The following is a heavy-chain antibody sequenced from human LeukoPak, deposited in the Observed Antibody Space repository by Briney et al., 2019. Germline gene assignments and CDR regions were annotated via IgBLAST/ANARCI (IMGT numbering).Heavy chain of an antibody. CDR1: GGSISSSSYY. CDR3: ASVRYCSSTSCLEGALDP. Sequence: PSETLSLTCTVSGGSISSSSYYWGWVRQAPGKGLEWVSSISSSSSYIYYADSVKGRFTISRDNAKNSLYLQMNSLRAEDTAVYYCASVRYCSSTSCLEGALDPWGQGTLVTVST. D-gene: IGHD2-2*01. CDR2: ISSSSSYI. V-gene: IGHV3-21*01. J-gene: IGHJ5*02.